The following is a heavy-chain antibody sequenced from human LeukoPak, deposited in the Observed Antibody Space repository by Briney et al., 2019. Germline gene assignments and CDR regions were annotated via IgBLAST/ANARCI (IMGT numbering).Heavy chain of an antibody. V-gene: IGHV1-8*01. CDR2: MNPNSGNT. D-gene: IGHD6-6*01. J-gene: IGHJ6*03. CDR3: ARGRRIAARREGPYYYMDV. Sequence: ASVKVSCKASGYTFTSYDINWVRQATGQGLEWMGWMNPNSGNTGYAQKFQGRVTMTRNTSISTAYMELSSLRSEDTAVYYCARGRRIAARREGPYYYMDVWGKGTTVTVSS. CDR1: GYTFTSYD.